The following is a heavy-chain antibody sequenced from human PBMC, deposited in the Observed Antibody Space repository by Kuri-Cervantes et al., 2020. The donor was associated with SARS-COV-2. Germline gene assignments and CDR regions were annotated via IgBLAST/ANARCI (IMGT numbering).Heavy chain of an antibody. Sequence: SETLSLTCTVSGGSISSYYWSWIRQPPGKGLEWIGYIYYSGSTNYNPSLKSRVTISVDTSKNQFSLKLSSVTAADTAVYYCARAGIVGFYDYYYGMDVWGQGTTVTCAS. J-gene: IGHJ6*01. D-gene: IGHD1-26*01. CDR2: IYYSGST. CDR3: ARAGIVGFYDYYYGMDV. CDR1: GGSISSYY. V-gene: IGHV4-59*12.